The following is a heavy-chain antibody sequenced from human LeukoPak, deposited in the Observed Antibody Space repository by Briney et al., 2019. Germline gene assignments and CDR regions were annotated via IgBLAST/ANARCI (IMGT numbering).Heavy chain of an antibody. CDR3: ARDPYNGNYGDSYYYYMDV. V-gene: IGHV3-7*01. CDR1: GFTFSDYY. D-gene: IGHD1-26*01. CDR2: IKQDGSEK. Sequence: PGGSLRLSCAASGFTFSDYYMSWVRQAPGKGLEWVANIKQDGSEKYYVDSVKGRFTISRDNAKNSLYLQMNSLRAEDTAIYYCARDPYNGNYGDSYYYYMDVWGKGTTVTISS. J-gene: IGHJ6*03.